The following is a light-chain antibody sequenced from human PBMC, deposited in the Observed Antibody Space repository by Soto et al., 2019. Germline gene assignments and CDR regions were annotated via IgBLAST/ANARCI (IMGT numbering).Light chain of an antibody. CDR3: QQSFSRPMYT. CDR1: QTISTY. Sequence: DLQMTQSPSSLSASVGDRVMITCRASQTISTYLNWYQQKPGTAPKLLIYDASTLQSGVPSRFRGSGSGTDFTLTISNLQPEDFATFYCQQSFSRPMYTFGQGTKVEI. CDR2: DAS. V-gene: IGKV1-39*01. J-gene: IGKJ2*01.